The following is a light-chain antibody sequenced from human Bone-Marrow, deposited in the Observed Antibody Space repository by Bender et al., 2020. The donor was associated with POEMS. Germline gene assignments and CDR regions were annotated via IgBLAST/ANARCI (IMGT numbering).Light chain of an antibody. Sequence: QSALTQPASVSGSPGQSITISCTGTSSDVGAYNYVSWYQQHPGKAPKFLIYDVSTRPSGVSTRFSGSKSGNTASLTISGLQAEDEADYYCSAYTRTGAPLGGGTRLTVL. CDR3: SAYTRTGAP. CDR2: DVS. CDR1: SSDVGAYNY. V-gene: IGLV2-14*01. J-gene: IGLJ2*01.